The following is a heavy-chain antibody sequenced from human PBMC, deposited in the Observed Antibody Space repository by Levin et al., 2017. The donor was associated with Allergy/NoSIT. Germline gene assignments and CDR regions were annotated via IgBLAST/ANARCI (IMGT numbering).Heavy chain of an antibody. V-gene: IGHV3-48*02. CDR3: ARGGRLLLSRGSNY. J-gene: IGHJ4*02. CDR1: GFTFSSYS. CDR2: ISSSSSTI. D-gene: IGHD3-22*01. Sequence: GGSLRLSCAASGFTFSSYSMNWVRQAPGQGLEWVSYISSSSSTIYYADSVKGRFTISRDNAKNSLYLQMNSLRDEDTAVYDCARGGRLLLSRGSNYWGQGTLVTVSS.